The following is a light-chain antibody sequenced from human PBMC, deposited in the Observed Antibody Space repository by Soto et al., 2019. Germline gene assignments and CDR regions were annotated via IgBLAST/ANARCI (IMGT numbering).Light chain of an antibody. Sequence: AALTQPASVSGSPGQSITISCTGTSSDVGGYNYVSWYQQHPGKAPKLMIYDVSNRPSGVSNRFSGSKSGNTASLTISGLQAEDEADYYCCSYTTSSTVLFGGGTKVTVL. CDR3: CSYTTSSTVL. CDR1: SSDVGGYNY. V-gene: IGLV2-14*03. J-gene: IGLJ2*01. CDR2: DVS.